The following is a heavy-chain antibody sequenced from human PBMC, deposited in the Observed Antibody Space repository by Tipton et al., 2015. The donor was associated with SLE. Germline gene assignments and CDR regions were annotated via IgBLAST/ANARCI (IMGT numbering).Heavy chain of an antibody. J-gene: IGHJ4*02. CDR2: IYHSGST. CDR1: GYSISSGYY. Sequence: TLSLTCTVPGYSISSGYYWGWIRQSPGKGLEWIGTIYHSGSTWYNPSLKSRVTISVDKNQFSLKLTSVTAADTAVYYCALQYDSSGYCWFWGQGTLVTVSS. CDR3: ALQYDSSGYCWF. V-gene: IGHV4-38-2*02. D-gene: IGHD3-22*01.